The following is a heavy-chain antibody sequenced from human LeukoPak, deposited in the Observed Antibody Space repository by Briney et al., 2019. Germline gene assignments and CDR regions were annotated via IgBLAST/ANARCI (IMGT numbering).Heavy chain of an antibody. CDR3: ARDLRPSYGRTFDY. CDR1: GFTFSSYS. CDR2: ISSSSSTI. D-gene: IGHD5-18*01. V-gene: IGHV3-48*04. Sequence: GGSLRLSCAASGFTFSSYSMNWVRQAPGKGLEWVSYISSSSSTIYYADSVKGRFTISRDNAKNSLYLQMISLRAEDTAVYYCARDLRPSYGRTFDYWGQGTLVTVSS. J-gene: IGHJ4*02.